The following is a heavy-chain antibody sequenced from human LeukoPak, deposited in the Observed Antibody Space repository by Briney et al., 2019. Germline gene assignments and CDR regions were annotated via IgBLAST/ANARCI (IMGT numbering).Heavy chain of an antibody. Sequence: PSETLSLTCTVSGGSISSSSYYWGWIRQPPGKGLEWIGSIYYSGSTYYNPSLKSRVTISVDTSKNQFSLKLSSVTAADTAVYYCAREVRDYGLYYYGMDVWGQGTTVTVSS. CDR3: AREVRDYGLYYYGMDV. CDR2: IYYSGST. D-gene: IGHD4-17*01. CDR1: GGSISSSSYY. V-gene: IGHV4-39*07. J-gene: IGHJ6*02.